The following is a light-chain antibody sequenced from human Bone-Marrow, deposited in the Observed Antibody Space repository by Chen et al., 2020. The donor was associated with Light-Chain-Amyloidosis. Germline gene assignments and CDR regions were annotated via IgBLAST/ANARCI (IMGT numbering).Light chain of an antibody. CDR2: RDT. CDR1: DLPTKY. J-gene: IGLJ2*01. CDR3: QSADSSGTYEVI. Sequence: SYELTQPPSVSVSPGQTASLTCSGDDLPTKYAYWYQQKPGQAPVLVIHRDTERPSGSSERFSGSSSGTTATWTISGVQAEDEDDYHCQSADSSGTYEVIFGGGTNLTDL. V-gene: IGLV3-25*03.